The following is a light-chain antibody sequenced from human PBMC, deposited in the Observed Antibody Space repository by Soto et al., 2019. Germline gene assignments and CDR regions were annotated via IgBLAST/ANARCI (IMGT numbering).Light chain of an antibody. CDR2: DAS. J-gene: IGKJ1*01. CDR1: QSVSSY. CDR3: QQYGSSSWT. Sequence: EIVLTQSPATLSLSSGAIATLSCSASQSVSSYLAWYQQKPGQAPRLLIYDASNRATGIPDRFSGSGSGTDFTLTISRLEPEDFAVYYCQQYGSSSWTFGKGHKGDIK. V-gene: IGKV3-20*01.